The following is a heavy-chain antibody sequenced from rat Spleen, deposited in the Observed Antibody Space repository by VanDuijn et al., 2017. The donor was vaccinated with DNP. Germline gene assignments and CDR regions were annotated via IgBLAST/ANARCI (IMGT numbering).Heavy chain of an antibody. CDR1: GFNFNDYW. J-gene: IGHJ2*01. CDR3: SRATSTADYFDF. CDR2: INKDSNTI. Sequence: EVKLVESGGGLVQPGRSLKLSCAASGFNFNDYWMGWVRQAPGKGLEWIGEINKDSNTINYFPSLKDKFTISRDNAQNTLYLQMSKLGSEDTAIYYCSRATSTADYFDFWGQGVMVTVSS. D-gene: IGHD1-10*01. V-gene: IGHV4-2*01.